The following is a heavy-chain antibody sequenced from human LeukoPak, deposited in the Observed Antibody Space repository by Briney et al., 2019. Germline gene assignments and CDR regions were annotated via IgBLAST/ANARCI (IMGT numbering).Heavy chain of an antibody. CDR3: ARVIRSSWYIWFDP. D-gene: IGHD6-13*01. CDR2: ISGYNGKT. Sequence: EASVKVSCKASGYTFNTYGITWVRQAPGQGLEWMGWISGYNGKTKYAQKLQDRVTMTTDTSTTTAYMELSSLRSEDTAVYYCARVIRSSWYIWFDPWGQGTLVTVSS. CDR1: GYTFNTYG. J-gene: IGHJ5*02. V-gene: IGHV1-18*01.